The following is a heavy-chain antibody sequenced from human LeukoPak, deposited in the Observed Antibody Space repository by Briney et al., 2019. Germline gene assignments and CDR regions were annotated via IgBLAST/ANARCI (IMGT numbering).Heavy chain of an antibody. CDR1: GGTFSSYA. D-gene: IGHD2-15*01. V-gene: IGHV1-69*01. J-gene: IGHJ3*02. CDR3: ARDQLKYCSGGSCYDAFDI. Sequence: VKVSCKASGGTFSSYAISWVRQAPGQGLEWMGGIIPIFGTANYAQKFQGRVTITADESTSTAYMELSSLRSEDTAVYYCARDQLKYCSGGSCYDAFDIWGQGTMVTVSS. CDR2: IIPIFGTA.